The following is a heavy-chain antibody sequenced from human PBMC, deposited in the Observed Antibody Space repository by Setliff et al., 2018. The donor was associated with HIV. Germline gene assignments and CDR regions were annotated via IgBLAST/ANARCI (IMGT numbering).Heavy chain of an antibody. Sequence: SETLSLTCNVSYVSISYNIWWTWVRQAPGKGLEWIGEIYHSDSTNYSPSLKSRVTIAMDKSKNQVSLELRSVTAADTAVYFCATDGYRVPTGLNHWGQGALVTVSS. CDR1: YVSISYNIW. V-gene: IGHV4-4*02. D-gene: IGHD6-13*01. CDR2: IYHSDST. J-gene: IGHJ1*01. CDR3: ATDGYRVPTGLNH.